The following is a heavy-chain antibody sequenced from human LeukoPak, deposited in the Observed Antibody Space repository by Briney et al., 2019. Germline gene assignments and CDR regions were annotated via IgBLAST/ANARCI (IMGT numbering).Heavy chain of an antibody. CDR1: GFNFNSCW. CDR3: TTSSSPAQDDY. J-gene: IGHJ4*02. V-gene: IGHV3-15*01. CDR2: IKSKTDGGTT. D-gene: IGHD6-13*01. Sequence: GGSLRLSXAASGFNFNSCWMSWVRQAPGKGLEWVGRIKSKTDGGTTDYAAPVKGRFTISRDDSKNTLYLQMNSLKTEDTAVYYCTTSSSPAQDDYWGQGTLVTVSS.